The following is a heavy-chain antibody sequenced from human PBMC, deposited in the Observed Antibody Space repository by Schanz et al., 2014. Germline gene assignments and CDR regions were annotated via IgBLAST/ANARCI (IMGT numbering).Heavy chain of an antibody. J-gene: IGHJ4*02. CDR1: GGTFSTYT. Sequence: QVQLIQSGAEVKKPGASVKVSCTASGGTFSTYTISWVRQAPGQGLEWMGRIIPILGIATYAQKFQGRLTITADKSTSTAYMELSSLRSEDTAMYYCARDYYDSSGYYYCDYWGQGPLVTVSS. CDR3: ARDYYDSSGYYYCDY. D-gene: IGHD3-22*01. V-gene: IGHV1-69*09. CDR2: IIPILGIA.